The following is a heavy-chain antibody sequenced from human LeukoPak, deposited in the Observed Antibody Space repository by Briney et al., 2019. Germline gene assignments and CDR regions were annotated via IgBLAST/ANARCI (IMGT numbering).Heavy chain of an antibody. Sequence: SETLSLTCTVSGGSISSYYWSWIRQPPEKGLEWIGYIYYSGSTNYNPSLKSRVTISVDTSKNQFSLKLSSVTAADTAVYYCASGTVTNFDYWGQGTLVTVSS. V-gene: IGHV4-59*01. J-gene: IGHJ4*02. D-gene: IGHD4-17*01. CDR3: ASGTVTNFDY. CDR1: GGSISSYY. CDR2: IYYSGST.